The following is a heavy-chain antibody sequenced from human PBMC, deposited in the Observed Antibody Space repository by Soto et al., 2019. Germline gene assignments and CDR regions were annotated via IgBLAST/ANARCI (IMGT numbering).Heavy chain of an antibody. Sequence: GESLKISCKGSGYSFTSYWIGWVRQMPGKSLEWMGIIYPGDSDTRYSPSFQGQVTISADKSISTAYLQWSSLKASDTAMYYCATRVQDPGKYYYGMDVWGQGTTVTVSS. CDR2: IYPGDSDT. J-gene: IGHJ6*02. CDR3: ATRVQDPGKYYYGMDV. CDR1: GYSFTSYW. V-gene: IGHV5-51*01. D-gene: IGHD6-13*01.